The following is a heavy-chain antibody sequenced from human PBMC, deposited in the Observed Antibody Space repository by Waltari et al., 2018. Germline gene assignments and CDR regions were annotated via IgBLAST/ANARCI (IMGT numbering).Heavy chain of an antibody. CDR1: GYTFTGYY. D-gene: IGHD5-18*01. CDR2: INPNGGGT. CDR3: AREYSYGITYFDY. J-gene: IGHJ4*02. V-gene: IGHV1-2*02. Sequence: QVQLVQSGAEVKKPGASVKVSCTASGYTFTGYYMHWVRQAPGQGLEWMGWINPNGGGTNYAQKFQGRVTMTRDTSISTAYMELSRLRSDDTAVYYCAREYSYGITYFDYWGQGTLVTVSS.